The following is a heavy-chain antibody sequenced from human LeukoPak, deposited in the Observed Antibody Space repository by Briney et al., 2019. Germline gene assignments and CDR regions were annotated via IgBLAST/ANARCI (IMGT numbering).Heavy chain of an antibody. V-gene: IGHV5-51*01. Sequence: KHGESLKISCRASGYSFATYWIGWVRQMPGKGLEWMGVIFPADSDTRYSPSFQGQVTISADKSITTAYLQWSSLKASDTAIYYCASAYSSTSWDYWGQGTLVTVS. CDR3: ASAYSSTSWDY. J-gene: IGHJ4*02. CDR2: IFPADSDT. D-gene: IGHD6-13*01. CDR1: GYSFATYW.